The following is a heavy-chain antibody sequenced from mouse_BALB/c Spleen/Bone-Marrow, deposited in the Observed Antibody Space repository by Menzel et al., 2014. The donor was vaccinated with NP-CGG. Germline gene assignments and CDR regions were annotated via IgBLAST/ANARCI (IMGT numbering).Heavy chain of an antibody. CDR2: IYPGNSDT. CDR1: GYNFTNYW. Sequence: SGTVLARPGASVKMSCKASGYNFTNYWMHWVKQRPGQGLEWIGAIYPGNSDTSYSQKFKGKATLTAVTSASTAYRDLSGLTNEDSAVYYCTAYFYWGQGTLVIVSA. D-gene: IGHD6-5*01. CDR3: TAYFY. V-gene: IGHV1-5*01. J-gene: IGHJ3*01.